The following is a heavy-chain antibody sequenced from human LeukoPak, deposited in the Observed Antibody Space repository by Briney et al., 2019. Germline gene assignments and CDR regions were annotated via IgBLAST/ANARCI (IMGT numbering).Heavy chain of an antibody. J-gene: IGHJ4*02. Sequence: GGSLRLSCAASGFTFSSYSMNWVRQAPGKGLEWVSSISSSSSYIYYADSVKGRFTISRDNAKNSLYLQMNSLRAEDTAVYYCARDHFTYCSGGSCEGFDYWGQGTLVTVSS. CDR2: ISSSSSYI. D-gene: IGHD2-15*01. CDR1: GFTFSSYS. V-gene: IGHV3-21*01. CDR3: ARDHFTYCSGGSCEGFDY.